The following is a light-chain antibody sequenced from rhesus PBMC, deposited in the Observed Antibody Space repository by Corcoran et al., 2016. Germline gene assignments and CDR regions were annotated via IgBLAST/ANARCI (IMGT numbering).Light chain of an antibody. J-gene: IGKJ4*01. CDR1: ENVNNY. V-gene: IGKV1-74*01. CDR2: KAS. CDR3: QHGYGTPLT. Sequence: DIQMTQSPSSLSASVGDRVTITCRASENVNNYLNWYQQKPGKAPKLLIYKASTLKSGVPSRFSGSGSGTDYTFTISSLQPEDVATYYCQHGYGTPLTVGGGTKVEIK.